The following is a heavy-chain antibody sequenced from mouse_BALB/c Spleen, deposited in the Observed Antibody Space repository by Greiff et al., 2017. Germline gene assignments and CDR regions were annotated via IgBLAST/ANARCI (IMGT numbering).Heavy chain of an antibody. CDR3: ARGWLRDAMDY. CDR2: INPSNGGT. V-gene: IGHV1S81*02. CDR1: GYTFTSYY. J-gene: IGHJ4*01. Sequence: VQLQQSGAELVKPGASVKLSCKASGYTFTSYYMYWVKQRPGQGLEWIGEINPSNGGTNFNEKFKSKATLTVDKSSSTAYMQLSSLTSEDSAVYYCARGWLRDAMDYWGQGTSVTVSS. D-gene: IGHD2-2*01.